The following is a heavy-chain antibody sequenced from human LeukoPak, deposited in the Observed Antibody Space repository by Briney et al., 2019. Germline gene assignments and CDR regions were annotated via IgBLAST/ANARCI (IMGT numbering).Heavy chain of an antibody. J-gene: IGHJ4*02. CDR3: TGRFIAESGFDY. V-gene: IGHV3-15*01. D-gene: IGHD6-13*01. CDR1: GFIFKNAW. Sequence: GGSLRLSCGVSGFIFKNAWMNWVRQTPGEGLEWVGRIKNKADGGTTDYAPPLKGRFTISRDDSKDTLYLQMNSLKTEDTAVYYCTGRFIAESGFDYWGQGTLVTVSS. CDR2: IKNKADGGTT.